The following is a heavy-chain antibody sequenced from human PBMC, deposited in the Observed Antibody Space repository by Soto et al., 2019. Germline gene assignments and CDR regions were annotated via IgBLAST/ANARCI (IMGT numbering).Heavy chain of an antibody. Sequence: GGSLRLSCTTSGFTFSSYTMHWVRQAPGKGPEWVALMWYDGSHAEYLESVKGRFTISRDNSKSTLYLQMNSLRVEDTALFYCARGGDIVTTTRYFDYWGQGTLVTVSS. CDR3: ARGGDIVTTTRYFDY. D-gene: IGHD3-9*01. J-gene: IGHJ4*01. CDR1: GFTFSSYT. CDR2: MWYDGSHA. V-gene: IGHV3-33*01.